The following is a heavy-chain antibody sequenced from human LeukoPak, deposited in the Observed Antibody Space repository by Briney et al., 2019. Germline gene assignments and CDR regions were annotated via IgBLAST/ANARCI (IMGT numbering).Heavy chain of an antibody. CDR1: EFTFSSYW. CDR2: INRDGSEK. V-gene: IGHV3-7*01. CDR3: ARDAWASDC. J-gene: IGHJ4*02. Sequence: GGSLRLSCAATEFTFSSYWMSWVRQAPGKGLEWVANINRDGSEKYYADSVKGRFTISRDNGKNSLYLQMNSLRAEDTAVYYCARDAWASDCWGQGTLVTVSS.